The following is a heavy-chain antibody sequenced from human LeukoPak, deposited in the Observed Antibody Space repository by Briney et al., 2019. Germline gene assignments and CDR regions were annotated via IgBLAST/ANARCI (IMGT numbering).Heavy chain of an antibody. J-gene: IGHJ4*02. Sequence: GASVKVSCKASGYTLTSYAMNWVRQAPGQGLEWMGWINTNTGNPTYAQGFTGRFVFSLDISVTTAYLQISSLKAEDTAVYYCARGVRVIDDWGQGTLVTVSA. CDR2: INTNTGNP. V-gene: IGHV7-4-1*02. CDR1: GYTLTSYA. CDR3: ARGVRVIDD. D-gene: IGHD1-1*01.